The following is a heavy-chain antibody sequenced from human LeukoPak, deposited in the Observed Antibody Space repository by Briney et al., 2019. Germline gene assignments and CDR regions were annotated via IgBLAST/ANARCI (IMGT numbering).Heavy chain of an antibody. CDR3: ARGDTAMVYLPLTY. CDR2: IIPIFGTA. V-gene: IGHV1-69*05. CDR1: GYTFTSYA. D-gene: IGHD5-18*01. Sequence: GASVKVSCKASGYTFTSYAMNWVRQAPGQGLEWMGGIIPIFGTANYAQKFQGRVTITTDESTSTAYMELSSLRSEDTAVYYCARGDTAMVYLPLTYWGQGTLVTVSS. J-gene: IGHJ4*02.